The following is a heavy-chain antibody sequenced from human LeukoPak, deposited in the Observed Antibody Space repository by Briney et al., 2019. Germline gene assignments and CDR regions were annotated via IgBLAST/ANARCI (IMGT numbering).Heavy chain of an antibody. D-gene: IGHD6-6*01. CDR1: GGSISSYY. J-gene: IGHJ6*03. CDR2: IYYSGST. V-gene: IGHV4-59*01. Sequence: PSETLSLTCTVSGGSISSYYWSWIRQPPGKGLEWIGYIYYSGSTNYNPSLKSRVTISVDTSKNQFSLKLSSVTAADTAVYYCARVGGIAARPSYYYYYMDVWGKGTTVTVSS. CDR3: ARVGGIAARPSYYYYYMDV.